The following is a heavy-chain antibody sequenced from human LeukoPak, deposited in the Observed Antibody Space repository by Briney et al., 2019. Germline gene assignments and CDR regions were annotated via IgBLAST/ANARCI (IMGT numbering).Heavy chain of an antibody. D-gene: IGHD3-10*01. CDR3: ASSMVRGVMPGY. V-gene: IGHV4-30-2*01. CDR2: IYHSGST. J-gene: IGHJ4*02. Sequence: SETLSLTCAVSGGSICSGGYSWSWIRQPPGKGLEWIGYIYHSGSTYYNPSLKSRVTISVDRSKNQFSLKLSSVTAADTAVYYCASSMVRGVMPGYWGQGTLVTVSS. CDR1: GGSICSGGYS.